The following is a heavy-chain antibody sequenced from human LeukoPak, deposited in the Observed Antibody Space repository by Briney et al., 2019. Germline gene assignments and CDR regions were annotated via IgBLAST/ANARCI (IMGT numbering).Heavy chain of an antibody. CDR2: IYSDGST. V-gene: IGHV3-66*04. D-gene: IGHD3-10*01. CDR1: GFTVSSSY. J-gene: IGHJ4*02. Sequence: GGSLRLSCATSGFTVSSSYLSWVRQAPGKGLEWVSVIYSDGSTYYADSVKGRFTISRDNSKNSLYLQMNSLRAEDTAVYYCARRYYYGSGEVDYWGQGTLVTVSS. CDR3: ARRYYYGSGEVDY.